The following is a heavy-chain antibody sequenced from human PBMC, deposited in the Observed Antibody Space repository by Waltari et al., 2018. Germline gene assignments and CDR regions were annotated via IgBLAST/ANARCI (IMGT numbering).Heavy chain of an antibody. D-gene: IGHD6-19*01. CDR1: GGSISSHY. J-gene: IGHJ4*02. CDR3: ASHSSGVDY. Sequence: QVQLQESGPGLVKPSETLSLTCTVSGGSISSHYWSWIRQPPGKGLEWIGYIYYSGSTNSNPSLKSRVTISVDTSKNQFSLKLSSVTAADTAVYYCASHSSGVDYWGQGTLVTVSS. V-gene: IGHV4-59*11. CDR2: IYYSGST.